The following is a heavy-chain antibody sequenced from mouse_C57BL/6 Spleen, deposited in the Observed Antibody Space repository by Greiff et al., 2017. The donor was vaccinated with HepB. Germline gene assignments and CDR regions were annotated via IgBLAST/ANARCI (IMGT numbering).Heavy chain of an antibody. Sequence: EVKVVESGGGLVKPGGSLKLSCAASGFTFSSYAMSWVRQTPEKRLEWVATISDGGSYTYYPDNVKGRFTNSRDNAKNNLYLQMSHLKSEDTAMYYCAREFSNYGYFDVWGTGTTVTVSS. CDR2: ISDGGSYT. CDR1: GFTFSSYA. CDR3: AREFSNYGYFDV. V-gene: IGHV5-4*01. D-gene: IGHD2-5*01. J-gene: IGHJ1*03.